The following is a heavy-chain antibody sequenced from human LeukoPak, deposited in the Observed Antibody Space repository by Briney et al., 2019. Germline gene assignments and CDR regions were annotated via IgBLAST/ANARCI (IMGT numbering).Heavy chain of an antibody. V-gene: IGHV5-51*01. CDR3: ARSGDGYNYGTGYN. J-gene: IGHJ4*02. CDR1: GYSFTSYW. D-gene: IGHD5-24*01. CDR2: IYPGDSDT. Sequence: GESLKISCKGSGYSFTSYWIGWVRPMPGKVLGWMGIIYPGDSDTRYSPSFQGQVTISADKSISTAYLQCSSLKASDTAMYYCARSGDGYNYGTGYNWGQGTLVTVSS.